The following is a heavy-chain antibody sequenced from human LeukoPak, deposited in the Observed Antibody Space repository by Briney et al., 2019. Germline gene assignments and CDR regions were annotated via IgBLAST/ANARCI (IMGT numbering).Heavy chain of an antibody. CDR3: AKVYDSSGCYLSDAFDI. CDR2: ISGSGGDT. Sequence: GGSLRLSCAASGFTFSSYAMSWVRQAPGKGLEWVSAISGSGGDTYYADYVKGRSIISRDNSKNTLYLQMNSLRAEDTAVYHCAKVYDSSGCYLSDAFDIWGQGTMVTVSS. D-gene: IGHD3-22*01. CDR1: GFTFSSYA. J-gene: IGHJ3*02. V-gene: IGHV3-23*01.